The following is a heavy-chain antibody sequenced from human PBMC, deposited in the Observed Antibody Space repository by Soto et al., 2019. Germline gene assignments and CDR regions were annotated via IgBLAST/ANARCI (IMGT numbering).Heavy chain of an antibody. J-gene: IGHJ4*02. CDR1: GYTFSTYE. Sequence: GASVKVSCKASGYTFSTYEINWVRRAAGQGLEWMGRMNPDNGNTGYAQKFQDRVTMTRNTSISKAYMELSSLRSDDTAVYYCARGPRESGEWLLFDYWGQGALVTVSS. CDR3: ARGPRESGEWLLFDY. V-gene: IGHV1-8*01. D-gene: IGHD3-3*01. CDR2: MNPDNGNT.